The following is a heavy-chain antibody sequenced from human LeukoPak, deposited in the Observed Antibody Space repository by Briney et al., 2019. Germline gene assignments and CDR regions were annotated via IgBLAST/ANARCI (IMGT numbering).Heavy chain of an antibody. Sequence: KPSETLSLTCTVSGGSISSYYWGWIRQPPGKGLEWIGYIYYSGSTNYNPSLKSQVTISVDTSKNQFSLKLSSVTAADTAVYYCARVTSSYGDRYFDYWGQGTLVTVSS. V-gene: IGHV4-59*01. CDR3: ARVTSSYGDRYFDY. CDR1: GGSISSYY. J-gene: IGHJ4*02. CDR2: IYYSGST. D-gene: IGHD4-17*01.